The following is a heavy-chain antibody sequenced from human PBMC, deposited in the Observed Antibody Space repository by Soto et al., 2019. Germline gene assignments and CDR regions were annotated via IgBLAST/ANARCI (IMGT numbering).Heavy chain of an antibody. V-gene: IGHV3-11*06. Sequence: GGSLRLSCAASGFTFSDYYMSWIRQAPGKGLEWVSYISSSSSYKNYADSVKGRFTISRDNAKNSLYLQMNSLRAEDTAVYYCARDPRNGDDYWGQGTLVTVSS. J-gene: IGHJ4*02. CDR1: GFTFSDYY. D-gene: IGHD7-27*01. CDR3: ARDPRNGDDY. CDR2: ISSSSSYK.